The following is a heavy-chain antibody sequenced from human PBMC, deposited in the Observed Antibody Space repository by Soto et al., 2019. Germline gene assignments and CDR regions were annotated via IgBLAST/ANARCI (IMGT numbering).Heavy chain of an antibody. V-gene: IGHV3-30*03. CDR1: GFTFSSYG. CDR3: AIESKYHPLDY. D-gene: IGHD2-2*01. Sequence: QVHLVESVGGVVQPGRSLRLSCAASGFTFSSYGMHWVRPASGKGLEWVAVISDDGNTKDYADSVKDLFTISRDNSDYTVYLQMHGLRAEDTAVYYCAIESKYHPLDYWGQGTLVTVSS. CDR2: ISDDGNTK. J-gene: IGHJ4*02.